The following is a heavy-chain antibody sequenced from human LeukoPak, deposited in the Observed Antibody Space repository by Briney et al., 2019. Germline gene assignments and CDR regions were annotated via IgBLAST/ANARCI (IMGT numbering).Heavy chain of an antibody. CDR2: INHSGST. V-gene: IGHV4-34*01. CDR1: GGSFSGYY. D-gene: IGHD2-21*02. CDR3: AREEVTDWFDP. J-gene: IGHJ5*02. Sequence: KPSETLSLTCAVYGGSFSGYYWSWIRQPPGKGLEWIGEINHSGSTNYNPSLKSRVTISVDTSKNQFSLKLSSVTAADTAVYYCAREEVTDWFDPWGQGTLVTVSS.